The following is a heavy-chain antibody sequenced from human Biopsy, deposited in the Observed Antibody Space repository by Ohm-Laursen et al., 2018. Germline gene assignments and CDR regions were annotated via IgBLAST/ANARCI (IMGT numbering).Heavy chain of an antibody. CDR1: GASVNTFDFY. CDR3: AGRPWPNAFDI. Sequence: SETLSLTCTVSGASVNTFDFYWAWIRQPPGKGLEWIGYIYYSGSTNYNPSLKSRVTISVDTSRNQFSLKLSSVTAADTAVYYCAGRPWPNAFDIWGQGTMVTVSS. J-gene: IGHJ3*02. D-gene: IGHD5-12*01. CDR2: IYYSGST. V-gene: IGHV4-61*08.